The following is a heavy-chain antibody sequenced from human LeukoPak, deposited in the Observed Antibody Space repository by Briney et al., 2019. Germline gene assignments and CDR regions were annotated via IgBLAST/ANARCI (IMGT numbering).Heavy chain of an antibody. CDR2: IYYSGST. CDR3: ASTAGRWLQFEDY. V-gene: IGHV4-59*08. J-gene: IGHJ4*02. D-gene: IGHD5-24*01. Sequence: PSETLSLTCTVSGGSISSYYWSWIRQPPGKGLEWIGYIYYSGSTNYNPSLKSRVTISVDTSKNQFSLKLSSVTAADTAVYYCASTAGRWLQFEDYWGQGPWSPSPQ. CDR1: GGSISSYY.